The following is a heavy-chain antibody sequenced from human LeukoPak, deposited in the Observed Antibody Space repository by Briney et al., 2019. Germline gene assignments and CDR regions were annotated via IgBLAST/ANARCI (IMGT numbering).Heavy chain of an antibody. Sequence: SETLSLTCAVYGGSFSGYYWGWIRQPPGKGLEWIGEINHSGSTNYNPSLKSRVTISVDTSKNQFSLKLSSVTAADTAVYYCARRLGATAMVDYWGQGTLVTVSS. CDR2: INHSGST. CDR3: ARRLGATAMVDY. J-gene: IGHJ4*02. CDR1: GGSFSGYY. V-gene: IGHV4-34*01. D-gene: IGHD5-18*01.